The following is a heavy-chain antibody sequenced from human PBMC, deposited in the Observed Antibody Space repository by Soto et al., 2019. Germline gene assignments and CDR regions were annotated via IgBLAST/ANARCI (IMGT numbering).Heavy chain of an antibody. V-gene: IGHV4-39*01. J-gene: IGHJ3*02. CDR2: IYYSGST. Sequence: QLQLQESGPGLVKPSETLSLTCTVSGGSISSSSYYWGWIRQPPGKGLEWIGSIYYSGSTYYNPSLKSRVTISVDTSKNQFSLMLSSVTAADTAGYYCARQFGVGTPFHYDILTGLWDGAFDIWGQGTMVTVSS. D-gene: IGHD3-9*01. CDR3: ARQFGVGTPFHYDILTGLWDGAFDI. CDR1: GGSISSSSYY.